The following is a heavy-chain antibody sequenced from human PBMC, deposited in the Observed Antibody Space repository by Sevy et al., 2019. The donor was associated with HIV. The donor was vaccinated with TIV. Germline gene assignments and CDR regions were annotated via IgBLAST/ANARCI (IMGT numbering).Heavy chain of an antibody. V-gene: IGHV3-15*01. J-gene: IGHJ4*02. Sequence: GGSLRLSCTTSGFTFTNAWMGWVRQAPGKGLEWVGRIRSNTDGGTTDYAAPLKGRFTISRDDSKNTLYLQMNILKSADTAMYYCTTDREYGDYKGGFDYWGQGTLVTVSS. CDR1: GFTFTNAW. D-gene: IGHD4-17*01. CDR2: IRSNTDGGTT. CDR3: TTDREYGDYKGGFDY.